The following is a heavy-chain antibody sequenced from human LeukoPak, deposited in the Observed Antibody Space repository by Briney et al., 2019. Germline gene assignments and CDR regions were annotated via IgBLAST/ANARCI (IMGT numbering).Heavy chain of an antibody. CDR3: ARQDATTVFYGMDV. V-gene: IGHV3-48*03. CDR2: ISESGTTV. D-gene: IGHD4-17*01. J-gene: IGHJ6*02. CDR1: GFTFNNYD. Sequence: GGSLRLSCAASGFTFNNYDMMWVRQAPGKGLKWVSYISESGTTVYYGDSVKGRFTISRDNGKNSLSLQMNSLRAEDTAVYYCARQDATTVFYGMDVWGQGTTVTVSS.